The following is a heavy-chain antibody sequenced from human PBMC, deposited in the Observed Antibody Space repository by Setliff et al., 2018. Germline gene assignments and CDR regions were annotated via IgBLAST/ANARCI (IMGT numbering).Heavy chain of an antibody. J-gene: IGHJ4*02. CDR1: GGSVNSYY. CDR3: ARIAYGSGSYYFDY. V-gene: IGHV4-4*08. Sequence: SETLSLTCTVSGGSVNSYYWSWIRLPPGRGLEWIGYVSTTGSSKYNPSLKSRVTISIDTSKNQFSLNLTSVTAADTAVYYCARIAYGSGSYYFDYRGQGTLVTVSS. CDR2: VSTTGSS. D-gene: IGHD3-10*01.